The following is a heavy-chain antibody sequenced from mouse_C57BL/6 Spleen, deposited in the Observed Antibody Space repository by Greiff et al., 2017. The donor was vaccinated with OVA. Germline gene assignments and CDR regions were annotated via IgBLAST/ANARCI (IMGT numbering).Heavy chain of an antibody. V-gene: IGHV5-15*01. D-gene: IGHD2-4*01. Sequence: EVKLMESGGGLVQPGGSLKLSCAASGFTFSDYGMAWVRQAPRKGPEWVAFISNLAYSIYYADTVTGRFTISRENAKNTLYLEMSSLRSEDTAMYYCARRYDYDDYYAMDYWGQGTSVTVSS. J-gene: IGHJ4*01. CDR2: ISNLAYSI. CDR3: ARRYDYDDYYAMDY. CDR1: GFTFSDYG.